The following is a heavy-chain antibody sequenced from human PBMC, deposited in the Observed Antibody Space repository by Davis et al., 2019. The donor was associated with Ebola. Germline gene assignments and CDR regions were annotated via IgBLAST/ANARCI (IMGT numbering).Heavy chain of an antibody. CDR3: ARGHDSSGYYPLGYFDL. J-gene: IGHJ2*01. CDR1: GGSFSGYY. V-gene: IGHV4-34*01. Sequence: MPSETLSLTCAVYGGSFSGYYWSWIRQPPGKGLEWIGEINHSGSTNYNPSLKSRVAISVDTSKNQFSLKLSSVTAADTAVYYCARGHDSSGYYPLGYFDLWGRGTLVTVSS. D-gene: IGHD3-22*01. CDR2: INHSGST.